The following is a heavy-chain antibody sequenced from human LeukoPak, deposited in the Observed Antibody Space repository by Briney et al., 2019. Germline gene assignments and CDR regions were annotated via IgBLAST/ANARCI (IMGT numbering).Heavy chain of an antibody. CDR2: IYYSGST. V-gene: IGHV4-59*01. Sequence: SETLSLTCTVSGGSISSSHWNWIRQSPGKGLEWIGYIYYSGSTKYNPSLESRVTISLDTSKNQFSLKLSSMTAADTAVYYCARGFYWNFDYWGQGILVTVSS. J-gene: IGHJ4*02. CDR1: GGSISSSH. CDR3: ARGFYWNFDY. D-gene: IGHD1-1*01.